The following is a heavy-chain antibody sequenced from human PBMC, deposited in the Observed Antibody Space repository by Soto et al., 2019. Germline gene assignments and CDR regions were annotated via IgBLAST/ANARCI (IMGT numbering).Heavy chain of an antibody. CDR1: GYTFTGYY. D-gene: IGHD3-10*01. CDR2: VNPNSGGT. J-gene: IGHJ5*02. CDR3: AREYITMVRGVIITDWFDP. Sequence: ASGKVSCKASGYTFTGYYMHWVRQAPGQGLEWMGWVNPNSGGTNYAQKFQGWVTMTRDTSISTAYMELSRLRSDDTAVYYCAREYITMVRGVIITDWFDPWGQGTLVTVSS. V-gene: IGHV1-2*04.